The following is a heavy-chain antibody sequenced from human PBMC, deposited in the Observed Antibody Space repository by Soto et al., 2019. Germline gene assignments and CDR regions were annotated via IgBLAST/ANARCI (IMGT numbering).Heavy chain of an antibody. D-gene: IGHD3-22*01. CDR3: ASNYYDSSGRFDY. V-gene: IGHV1-69*13. J-gene: IGHJ4*02. CDR2: IIPIFGTA. Sequence: GASVKVAYKSCGGTFSSYAISWVRQAPGQGLEWMGGIIPIFGTANYAQKFQGRVTITADESTSTAYMELSSLRSEDTAVYYCASNYYDSSGRFDYWGQGTLVTVSS. CDR1: GGTFSSYA.